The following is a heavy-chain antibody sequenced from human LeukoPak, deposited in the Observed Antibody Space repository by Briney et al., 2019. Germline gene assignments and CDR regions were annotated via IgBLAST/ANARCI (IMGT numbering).Heavy chain of an antibody. Sequence: ASVKVSCKASGYTFTGYYMHWVRQAPGQGLEWMGWINPNSGGTNYAQKFQGRVTMTRDTSISTAYMELSRLRSEDTAVYYCARDCGGDCYSTEKEHFQHWGQGTLVTVSS. CDR1: GYTFTGYY. V-gene: IGHV1-2*02. CDR2: INPNSGGT. CDR3: ARDCGGDCYSTEKEHFQH. J-gene: IGHJ1*01. D-gene: IGHD2-21*02.